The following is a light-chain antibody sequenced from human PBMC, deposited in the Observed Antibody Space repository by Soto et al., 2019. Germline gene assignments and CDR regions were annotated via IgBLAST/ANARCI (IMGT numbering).Light chain of an antibody. V-gene: IGLV1-40*01. J-gene: IGLJ2*01. Sequence: QSVLTKSPSVSGARGQRVAISCTGSSSNIGAGYDVHWYQKLPGTAPKLIIYGNSNRPSGVPDRFSGSKSVTSASLAITRLQADDQSYYYCHSYDTSLSAVVFGGGTKVTVL. CDR2: GNS. CDR1: SSNIGAGYD. CDR3: HSYDTSLSAVV.